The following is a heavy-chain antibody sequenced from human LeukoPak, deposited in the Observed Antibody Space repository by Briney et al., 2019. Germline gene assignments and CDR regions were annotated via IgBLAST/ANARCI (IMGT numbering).Heavy chain of an antibody. Sequence: GGSLRLPCAASGFTFSNYAMSWVRQAPGKGLEWVSALSGSGNNTYYADSVKGRFTISRDNSKNTLYLQMNSLRAEDTAVYYCAKGPVVPAATYYFGYWGQGTLVSVSS. D-gene: IGHD2-2*01. CDR1: GFTFSNYA. V-gene: IGHV3-23*01. J-gene: IGHJ4*02. CDR2: LSGSGNNT. CDR3: AKGPVVPAATYYFGY.